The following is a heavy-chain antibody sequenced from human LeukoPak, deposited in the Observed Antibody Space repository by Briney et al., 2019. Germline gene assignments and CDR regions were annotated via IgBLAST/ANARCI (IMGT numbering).Heavy chain of an antibody. CDR3: VRDGDWVEAFDI. Sequence: ASVKVSCKASGYTFTNYDISWVRQAPGQGLEWMGWISAYNGNTNYAQKLQGRVTMTTDTSTSTAYMELRSLRSVDTAVYYCVRDGDWVEAFDIWGQGTMVTVSS. D-gene: IGHD2-15*01. CDR2: ISAYNGNT. J-gene: IGHJ3*02. CDR1: GYTFTNYD. V-gene: IGHV1-18*01.